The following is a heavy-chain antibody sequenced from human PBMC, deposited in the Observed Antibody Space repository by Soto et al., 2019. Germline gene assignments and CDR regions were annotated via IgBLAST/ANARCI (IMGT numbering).Heavy chain of an antibody. CDR3: AKDGPLWFGELSLDY. CDR1: GFTFSSYG. CDR2: ISYDGSNK. D-gene: IGHD3-10*01. Sequence: QVQLVESGGGVVQPGRSLRLSCAASGFTFSSYGMHWVRQAPGKGLEWVAVISYDGSNKYYADSVKGRFTISRDNSKNTLNLQMNSMRAEDTAVYYCAKDGPLWFGELSLDYWGQGTLVTVSS. J-gene: IGHJ4*02. V-gene: IGHV3-30*18.